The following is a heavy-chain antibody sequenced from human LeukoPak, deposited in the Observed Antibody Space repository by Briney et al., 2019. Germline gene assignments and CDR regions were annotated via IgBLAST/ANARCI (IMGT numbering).Heavy chain of an antibody. CDR1: GGTFSSYA. Sequence: SVKVSCTASGGTFSSYAISWVRQAPGQGLEWMGGIIPIFGTANYAQKFQGRVTITADESTSTAYMELSSLGSEDTAVYYCARENYDYVWGSYRSLYYFDYWGQGTLVTVSS. CDR2: IIPIFGTA. CDR3: ARENYDYVWGSYRSLYYFDY. J-gene: IGHJ4*02. D-gene: IGHD3-16*02. V-gene: IGHV1-69*01.